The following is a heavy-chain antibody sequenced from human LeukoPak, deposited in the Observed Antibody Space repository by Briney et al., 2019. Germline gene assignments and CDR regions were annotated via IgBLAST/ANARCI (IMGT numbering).Heavy chain of an antibody. D-gene: IGHD2-2*01. CDR3: ARDHPADIVVVPAAMLDY. CDR1: GFTFSSYG. V-gene: IGHV3-33*01. CDR2: IWYDGSNK. Sequence: GGSLRLSCAASGFTFSSYGMHWVRQAPGKGLEWVGVIWYDGSNKYYADSVKGRFTISRDNSKNTLYLQMNSLRAEDTAVYYCARDHPADIVVVPAAMLDYWGQGTLVTVSS. J-gene: IGHJ4*02.